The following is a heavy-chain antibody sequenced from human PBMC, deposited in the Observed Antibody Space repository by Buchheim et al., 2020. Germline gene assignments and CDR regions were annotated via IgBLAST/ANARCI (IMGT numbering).Heavy chain of an antibody. Sequence: QVQLQESGPGLVKPSETLSLTCTVPGGSISSYYWSWIRQPPGKGLEWIGYIYYSGSTNYNPSLKSRVTISVDTPKNQFSLKLSSVTAADTAVYYCARERIHQVDWFDPWGQGTL. CDR2: IYYSGST. CDR1: GGSISSYY. J-gene: IGHJ5*02. V-gene: IGHV4-59*01. CDR3: ARERIHQVDWFDP. D-gene: IGHD2-15*01.